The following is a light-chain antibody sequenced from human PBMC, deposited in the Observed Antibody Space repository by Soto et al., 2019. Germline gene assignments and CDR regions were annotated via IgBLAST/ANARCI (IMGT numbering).Light chain of an antibody. V-gene: IGKV1-39*01. CDR3: QQSYSTPLT. CDR1: QSISNY. J-gene: IGKJ4*01. CDR2: AAS. Sequence: DIQMTQSPSSLSASVGDRVTITSRASQSISNYLNWFQQKPGKAPKLLIYAASSLQSGVPSRFSGSGSGTDFTLTISTLQPEDFATYYCQQSYSTPLTFGGGTKVDI.